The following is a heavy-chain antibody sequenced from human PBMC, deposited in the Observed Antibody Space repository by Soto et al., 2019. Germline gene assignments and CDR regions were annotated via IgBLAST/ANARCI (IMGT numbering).Heavy chain of an antibody. Sequence: PSETLSLTCAVSGGSISSGGYSWSWIRQPPGKGLEWIGYIYHSGSTYYNPSLKSRVTVSVDRSKNQFSLKLSSVTAADTAVYYCARGRIAARPPYNWFDPWGQGTLVTVSS. CDR2: IYHSGST. J-gene: IGHJ5*02. CDR1: GGSISSGGYS. CDR3: ARGRIAARPPYNWFDP. V-gene: IGHV4-30-2*01. D-gene: IGHD6-6*01.